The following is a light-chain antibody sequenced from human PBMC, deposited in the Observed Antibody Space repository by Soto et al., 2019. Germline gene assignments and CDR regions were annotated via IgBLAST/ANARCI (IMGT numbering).Light chain of an antibody. V-gene: IGKV2-30*01. Sequence: DTVMTQSPLSLPVTLGQPASISCRSSQSLVYSDGNTYLNWFQQRPGQSPRRLIYKVSNRDSGVPDRFSGSGSGTEFTLKIIRVEAEDVGVYYCMQGKHWNRKCGQGTKVDIK. J-gene: IGKJ1*01. CDR2: KVS. CDR1: QSLVYSDGNTY. CDR3: MQGKHWNRK.